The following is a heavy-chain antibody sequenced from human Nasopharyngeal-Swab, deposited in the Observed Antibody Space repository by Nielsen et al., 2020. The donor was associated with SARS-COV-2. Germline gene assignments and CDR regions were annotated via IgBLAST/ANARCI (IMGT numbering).Heavy chain of an antibody. V-gene: IGHV5-51*01. CDR2: LYPGDSET. D-gene: IGHD1-26*01. CDR3: ARPLWSYADHFDY. CDR1: GYRFTSYW. J-gene: IGHJ4*02. Sequence: GESLKISCKGSGYRFTSYWIGWVRQMPGKGLEWMGILYPGDSETRYSPSFQGQVTISADKSISTAYLQWSSLKASDTAVYYCARPLWSYADHFDYWGQGTLVTVSS.